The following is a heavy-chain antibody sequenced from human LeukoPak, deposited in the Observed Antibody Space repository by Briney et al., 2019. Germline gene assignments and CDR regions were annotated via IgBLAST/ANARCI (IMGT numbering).Heavy chain of an antibody. J-gene: IGHJ3*02. D-gene: IGHD5-24*01. CDR3: ARDRGDGYNAFDI. Sequence: PGGSLRLSCAASGFTVSSNYMNWVRQPPGKGLEWVSSISSSSSYIYYADSVKGRFTISRDNAKNSLYLQMNSLRAEDTAVYYCARDRGDGYNAFDIWGQGTMVTVSS. CDR1: GFTVSSNY. V-gene: IGHV3-21*01. CDR2: ISSSSSYI.